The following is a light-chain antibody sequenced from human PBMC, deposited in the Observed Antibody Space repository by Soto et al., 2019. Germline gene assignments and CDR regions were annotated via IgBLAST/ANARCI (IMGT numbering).Light chain of an antibody. Sequence: SALTQPASVSGSPGQSIIISCTGTSSDFGNYQFVSWYQQHPGKVPKLILFEVSQRPSGVSGRFSGSKSGNTASLTISGLQAEDEADYYCCSFTSSNTHVFGTGTKVTVL. V-gene: IGLV2-23*02. CDR2: EVS. CDR3: CSFTSSNTHV. CDR1: SSDFGNYQF. J-gene: IGLJ1*01.